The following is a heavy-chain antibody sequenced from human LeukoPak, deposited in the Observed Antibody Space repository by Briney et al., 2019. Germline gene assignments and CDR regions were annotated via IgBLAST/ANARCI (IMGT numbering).Heavy chain of an antibody. V-gene: IGHV3-7*01. CDR3: LGSGSYTH. Sequence: PGGSLRLSCAASGFSFSNYWMTWVRQAPGKGLEWVANTNQDGSQKNYMDSVRGRFTISRDSAKSSLYLQMNSLRVDDTAVYFCLGSGSYTHWGQGTLVSVSS. D-gene: IGHD3-10*01. J-gene: IGHJ4*02. CDR2: TNQDGSQK. CDR1: GFSFSNYW.